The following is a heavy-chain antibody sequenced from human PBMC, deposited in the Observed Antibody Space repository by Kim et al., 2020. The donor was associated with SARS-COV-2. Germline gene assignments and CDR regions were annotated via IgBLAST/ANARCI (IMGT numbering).Heavy chain of an antibody. Sequence: SETLSLTCTVSGGSISSSSYYWGWIRQPPGKGLEWIGSIYYSGSTYYNPSLKSRVTISVDTSKNQFSLKLSSVTAADTAVYYCARPYSNYALGMDVWGQGTTVTVSS. D-gene: IGHD4-4*01. CDR3: ARPYSNYALGMDV. V-gene: IGHV4-39*01. CDR2: IYYSGST. J-gene: IGHJ6*02. CDR1: GGSISSSSYY.